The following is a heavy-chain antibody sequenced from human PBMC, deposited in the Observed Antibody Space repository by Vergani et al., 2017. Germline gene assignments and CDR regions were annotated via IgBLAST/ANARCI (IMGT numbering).Heavy chain of an antibody. D-gene: IGHD3-22*01. V-gene: IGHV1-69*01. Sequence: QVQLVQSGAEVKKPGSSVKVSCKASVGTFSSYAISWVRQAPGQGLEWMGGIIPIFGTANYGQKLQGRVTITADESTSTAYMELSSLRSEDTAVYYCASPMIVVVKNQNDAFDIWGQGTMVTVSS. CDR3: ASPMIVVVKNQNDAFDI. J-gene: IGHJ3*02. CDR1: VGTFSSYA. CDR2: IIPIFGTA.